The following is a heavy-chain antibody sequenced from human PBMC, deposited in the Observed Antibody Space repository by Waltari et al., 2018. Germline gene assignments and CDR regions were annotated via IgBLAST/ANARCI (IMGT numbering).Heavy chain of an antibody. CDR3: ARLAPRTYRSPVPGRHYYYGMDV. CDR1: GFRFSNYW. CDR2: IGNDETGI. J-gene: IGHJ6*02. D-gene: IGHD3-10*01. Sequence: EERLLESGGGLVQPGDSLRLSCAGSGFRFSNYWMNWVRQAPGKGLVGVARIGNDETGISYADSVKGRLTISRDNAKNTVYLQMKRLRVEDTAVYYCARLAPRTYRSPVPGRHYYYGMDVWGQGTTVTVSS. V-gene: IGHV3-74*01.